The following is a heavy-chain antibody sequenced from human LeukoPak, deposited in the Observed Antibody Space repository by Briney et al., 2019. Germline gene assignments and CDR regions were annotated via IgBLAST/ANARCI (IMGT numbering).Heavy chain of an antibody. CDR3: AKSTAPCSRGSCYSALES. CDR2: ISGSADST. V-gene: IGHV3-23*01. J-gene: IGHJ4*02. Sequence: PGGSLRLSCAASGFTFSNYAMTWVRQAPGKGLEWVSGISGSADSTYYAESVKGRFTISRDNSKNTLYLQMNSLRVEDTAIYYRAKSTAPCSRGSCYSALESWGQGTLVTVSS. D-gene: IGHD2-15*01. CDR1: GFTFSNYA.